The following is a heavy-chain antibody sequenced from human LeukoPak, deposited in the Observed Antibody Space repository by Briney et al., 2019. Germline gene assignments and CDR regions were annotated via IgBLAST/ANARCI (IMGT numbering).Heavy chain of an antibody. D-gene: IGHD2-2*01. J-gene: IGHJ3*02. CDR3: AKGPSLGAFDI. V-gene: IGHV3-30*02. CDR2: IWYGGSNK. Sequence: GGSLRLSCAASGFTFRSYGMHWVRQAPGKGLEWVAVIWYGGSNKYYADSVKGRFTISRDNSKNTLYLQMNSLRAEDTAVYYCAKGPSLGAFDIWGQGTMVTVSS. CDR1: GFTFRSYG.